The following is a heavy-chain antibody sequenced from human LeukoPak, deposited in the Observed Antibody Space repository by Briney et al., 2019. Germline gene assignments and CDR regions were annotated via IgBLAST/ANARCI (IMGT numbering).Heavy chain of an antibody. CDR2: ITAIDGRT. V-gene: IGHV3-23*01. CDR1: GFTFSSTT. CDR3: TKDRRGPAAGTWYFDS. J-gene: IGHJ4*02. D-gene: IGHD6-13*01. Sequence: GGSLRLSCVASGFTFSSTTMGWVRQAPGRGLEWVSSITAIDGRTYYADSVRGRFTISRDNSKNTVYLHLNSLRAGDTAIYYCTKDRRGPAAGTWYFDSWGQGTLVTVSS.